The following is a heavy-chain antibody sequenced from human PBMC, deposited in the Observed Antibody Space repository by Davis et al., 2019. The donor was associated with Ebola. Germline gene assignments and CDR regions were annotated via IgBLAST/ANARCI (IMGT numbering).Heavy chain of an antibody. Sequence: GESLKISCAASGFTFSSYEMNWVRQAPGKGLEWVSYISSSGSTIYYADSVKGRFTISRDNAKNSLYLQMNSLRAEDTAVYYCTSTVTTGQSDYWGQGTLVTVSS. CDR1: GFTFSSYE. CDR3: TSTVTTGQSDY. CDR2: ISSSGSTI. D-gene: IGHD4-17*01. J-gene: IGHJ4*02. V-gene: IGHV3-48*03.